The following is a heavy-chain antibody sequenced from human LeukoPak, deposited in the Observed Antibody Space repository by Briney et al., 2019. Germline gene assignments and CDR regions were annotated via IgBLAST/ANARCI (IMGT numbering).Heavy chain of an antibody. CDR3: AGVRGLRYFDWLHYYYYYYMDV. Sequence: PSETLSLTCTVSGGSISSYYWSWIRQPPGKGLEWIGYIYYSGSTNYNPSLKSRVTISVDTSKNQFSLKLSSVTAADTAVYYCAGVRGLRYFDWLHYYYYYYMDVWGKGTTVTVSS. CDR1: GGSISSYY. V-gene: IGHV4-59*12. J-gene: IGHJ6*03. D-gene: IGHD3-9*01. CDR2: IYYSGST.